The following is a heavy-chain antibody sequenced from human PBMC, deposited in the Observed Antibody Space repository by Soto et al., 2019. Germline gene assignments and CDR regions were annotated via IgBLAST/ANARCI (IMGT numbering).Heavy chain of an antibody. Sequence: QVQLQQGGAGLLRPSETMSLTCAFYGGSFDDFYWSWVRQSPGKGLERVGEISHDGGTNYSPSLASRVPISVYMSKNQFSQRLRSVTAADTGLYYCARGQLVWYGDLTPYHRDMDVWGQGTTVTVSS. CDR3: ARGQLVWYGDLTPYHRDMDV. CDR1: GGSFDDFY. CDR2: ISHDGGT. D-gene: IGHD3-10*01. V-gene: IGHV4-34*02. J-gene: IGHJ6*02.